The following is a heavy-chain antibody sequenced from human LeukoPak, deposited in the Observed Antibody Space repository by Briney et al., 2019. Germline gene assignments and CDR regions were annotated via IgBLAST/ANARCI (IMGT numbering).Heavy chain of an antibody. CDR2: INPNSGGT. Sequence: ASVKVSCKASGYTFTGYYIHWVRQAPGQGLEWMGRINPNSGGTNYAQKFQGRLTMTRDTSTSTVYMELSSLRSEDTAVYFCARDLRAVAGFDYWGQGTLVTVSS. D-gene: IGHD6-19*01. CDR3: ARDLRAVAGFDY. CDR1: GYTFTGYY. J-gene: IGHJ4*02. V-gene: IGHV1-2*06.